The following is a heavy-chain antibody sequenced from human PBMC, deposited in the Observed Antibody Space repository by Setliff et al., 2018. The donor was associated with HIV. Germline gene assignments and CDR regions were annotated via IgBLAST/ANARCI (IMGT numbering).Heavy chain of an antibody. D-gene: IGHD3-22*01. V-gene: IGHV4-34*01. J-gene: IGHJ5*02. Sequence: SETLSLTCAFYGASFTDYYWNWIRQPPGKGLEWIGEIHHTGHINYSPSLKSRVTISIDTSKNQFSLNLTSVTAADSAVYYCASRVYYYDSNNFLREEGFDPWGQGTLVTVSS. CDR3: ASRVYYYDSNNFLREEGFDP. CDR1: GASFTDYY. CDR2: IHHTGHI.